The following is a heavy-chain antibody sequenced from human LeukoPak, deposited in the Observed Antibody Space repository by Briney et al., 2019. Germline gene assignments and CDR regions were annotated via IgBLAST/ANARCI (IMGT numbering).Heavy chain of an antibody. CDR1: GDSISTYY. V-gene: IGHV4-59*08. D-gene: IGHD5-24*01. CDR3: ARHSMSTMNLWIDY. J-gene: IGHJ4*02. Sequence: SETLSLTCTVSGDSISTYYWSWIRQSPGKGLEWIGYIYHSGSTKYNPSLKSRVTISVDTSKNQFSLKLSSVTAADTAVYYCARHSMSTMNLWIDYWGQGTLVTVSS. CDR2: IYHSGST.